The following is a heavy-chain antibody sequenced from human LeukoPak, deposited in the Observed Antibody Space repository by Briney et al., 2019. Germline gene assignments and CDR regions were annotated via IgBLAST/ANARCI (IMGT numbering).Heavy chain of an antibody. CDR1: GGSISSYY. CDR2: IYYSGST. J-gene: IGHJ6*03. D-gene: IGHD6-13*01. CDR3: ARARGSSWYGRDYYYYMDV. V-gene: IGHV4-59*01. Sequence: SETLSLTCTVSGGSISSYYWSWIRQPPGKGLEWIGYIYYSGSTNYNPSLKSRVTISVDTSKNQFSLKLSSVTAADTAVYYCARARGSSWYGRDYYYYMDVWGKGTTVTISS.